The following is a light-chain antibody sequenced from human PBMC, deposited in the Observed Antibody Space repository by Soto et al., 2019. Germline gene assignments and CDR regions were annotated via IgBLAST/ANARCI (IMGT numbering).Light chain of an antibody. V-gene: IGKV3-20*01. CDR2: GAS. CDR3: QQDSTTTWT. CDR1: QSVSNNY. Sequence: EIVLTQSPGTLSLSPGERATLSCRASQSVSNNYLAWYHQKPGRAPRLVISGASSRATGIPDRFSGSGSGTDYTFSIRRVETEDVEVYYCQQDSTTTWTFGQRTNVEFK. J-gene: IGKJ1*01.